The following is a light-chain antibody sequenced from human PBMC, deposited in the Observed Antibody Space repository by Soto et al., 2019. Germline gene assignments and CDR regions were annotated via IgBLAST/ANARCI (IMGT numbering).Light chain of an antibody. CDR1: SSDVGGYNW. J-gene: IGLJ2*01. CDR2: EVS. CDR3: SSSSASGIHV. Sequence: QSALTQPASVSGSPGQSITISCTGTSSDVGGYNWVAWYQQHPGKVPKLIIYEVSNRPSGVSNRFSGSKSGNTASLTISGLQAEDEAHYYCSSSSASGIHVFGGGXKVTVL. V-gene: IGLV2-14*01.